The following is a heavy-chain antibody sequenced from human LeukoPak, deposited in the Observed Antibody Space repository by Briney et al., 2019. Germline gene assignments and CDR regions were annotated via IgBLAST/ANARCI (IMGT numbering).Heavy chain of an antibody. J-gene: IGHJ4*02. V-gene: IGHV3-23*01. CDR3: AKQLGYCSDGSCYFPY. D-gene: IGHD2-15*01. Sequence: GGSLRLSCAASGFTFSSPVMSWVRQAPGKGLEWVSAISNNGGYTYYADSVQGRFTISRDNSKSTLCLQMNSLRAEDTAVYYCAKQLGYCSDGSCYFPYWGQGTLVTVSS. CDR2: ISNNGGYT. CDR1: GFTFSSPV.